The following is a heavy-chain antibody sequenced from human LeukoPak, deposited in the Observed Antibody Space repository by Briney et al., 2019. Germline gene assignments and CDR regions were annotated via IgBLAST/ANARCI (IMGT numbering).Heavy chain of an antibody. CDR1: GFTFSSYG. V-gene: IGHV3-30*02. CDR3: ASEKYCSSTSCYGY. Sequence: GGSLRLSCAASGFTFSSYGMHWVRQAPGKGLEWVAFIRYDGSNKYYADSVKGRFTISRDNSKNTLYLQMNSLRAEDTAVYYRASEKYCSSTSCYGYWGQGTLVTVSS. D-gene: IGHD2-2*01. CDR2: IRYDGSNK. J-gene: IGHJ4*02.